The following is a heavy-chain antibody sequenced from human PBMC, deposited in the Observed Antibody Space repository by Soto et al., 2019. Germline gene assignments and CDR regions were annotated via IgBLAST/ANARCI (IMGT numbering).Heavy chain of an antibody. Sequence: GGSLRLSCAASGFTFSSYGMHLVRQAPGKGLEWVAFISYDGSNKYYADSVKGRFTISRDNSKNTLYLQMNSLRAEDTAVYYCAKAYSYSSWYINYFEYWGQGTLVTVS. V-gene: IGHV3-30*18. CDR2: ISYDGSNK. CDR3: AKAYSYSSWYINYFEY. J-gene: IGHJ4*02. D-gene: IGHD6-13*01. CDR1: GFTFSSYG.